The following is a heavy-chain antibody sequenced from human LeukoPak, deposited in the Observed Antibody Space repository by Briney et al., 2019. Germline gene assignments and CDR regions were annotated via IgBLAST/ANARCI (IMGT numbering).Heavy chain of an antibody. CDR1: GFTFSSYS. D-gene: IGHD4-17*01. CDR3: ARSHMYGDYGEDI. CDR2: INSVGGTT. Sequence: GGSLRLSCAASGFTFSSYSMNWVRQVPGKGLEWISYINSVGGTTFYADSVKGRFTITRDNANNTLYLQMNSLRAEDAAIYYCARSHMYGDYGEDIWGHGTVVAVSS. J-gene: IGHJ3*02. V-gene: IGHV3-48*04.